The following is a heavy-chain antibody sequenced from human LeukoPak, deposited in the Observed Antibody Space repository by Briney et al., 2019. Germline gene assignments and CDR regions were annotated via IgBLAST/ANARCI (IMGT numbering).Heavy chain of an antibody. J-gene: IGHJ6*03. V-gene: IGHV3-20*04. D-gene: IGHD3-22*01. CDR3: ARVNYYDSSGYYTGAYYYYYYMDV. Sequence: GGSLRLSCAASGFTFSSYEMNWVRQAPGKGLEWVSGINWNGGSTGYADSVKGRFTISRDNAKNSLYLQMNSLRAEDTALYYCARVNYYDSSGYYTGAYYYYYYMDVWGKGTTVTVSS. CDR2: INWNGGST. CDR1: GFTFSSYE.